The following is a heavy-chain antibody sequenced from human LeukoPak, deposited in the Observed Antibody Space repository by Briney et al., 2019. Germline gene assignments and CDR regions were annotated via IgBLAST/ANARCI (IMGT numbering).Heavy chain of an antibody. CDR3: AKDKGDFWSGHHY. Sequence: QPGGSLRLSCAASGFTFSNYAMSWVRQAPGKGLEWVSSITGSGGSTYYADSVKGRFTISRDNSKNTLYLQMSSLRAEDTAVYYRAKDKGDFWSGHHYWGQGTLVTVSS. CDR2: ITGSGGST. D-gene: IGHD3-3*01. CDR1: GFTFSNYA. V-gene: IGHV3-23*01. J-gene: IGHJ4*02.